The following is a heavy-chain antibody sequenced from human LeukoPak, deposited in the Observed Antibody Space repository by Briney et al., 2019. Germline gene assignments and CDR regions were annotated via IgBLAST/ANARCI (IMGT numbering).Heavy chain of an antibody. J-gene: IGHJ4*02. CDR2: IYHSGST. D-gene: IGHD2-8*01. V-gene: IGHV4-38-2*02. Sequence: PSETLSLTCTVSGYSISSGYYWGWIRQPPGKGLEWIGGIYHSGSTYYNPSLKSRVTISVDTSKNQFSLKLSSVTAADTAVYYCAREEDIVLMVYAAQFDYWGQGTLVTVSS. CDR1: GYSISSGYY. CDR3: AREEDIVLMVYAAQFDY.